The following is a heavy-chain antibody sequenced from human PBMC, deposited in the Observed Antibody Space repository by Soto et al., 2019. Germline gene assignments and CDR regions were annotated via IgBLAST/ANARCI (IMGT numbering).Heavy chain of an antibody. Sequence: GGSLRLSCAASGFTFSSYAMSWVRQAPGKGLEWVSAISGSGGSTYYADSVKGRFTISRDNSKNTLYLQMNSLRAEDTAVYYCAKCSGGSCYSKTCYWGQGTLVTVSS. CDR2: ISGSGGST. CDR3: AKCSGGSCYSKTCY. J-gene: IGHJ4*02. D-gene: IGHD2-15*01. CDR1: GFTFSSYA. V-gene: IGHV3-23*01.